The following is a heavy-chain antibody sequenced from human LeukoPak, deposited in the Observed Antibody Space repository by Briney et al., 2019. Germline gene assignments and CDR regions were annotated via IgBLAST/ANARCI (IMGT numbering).Heavy chain of an antibody. Sequence: ASVKVSCKASGYTFTSYGISWVRQAPGQGLEWMGWISAYNGNTNYAQKLRGRVTMTTDTSTSTAYMELRSLRSDDTAVYYCARGGYYDSSGYYIYWGQGTLVTVSS. V-gene: IGHV1-18*01. J-gene: IGHJ4*02. CDR1: GYTFTSYG. CDR3: ARGGYYDSSGYYIY. CDR2: ISAYNGNT. D-gene: IGHD3-22*01.